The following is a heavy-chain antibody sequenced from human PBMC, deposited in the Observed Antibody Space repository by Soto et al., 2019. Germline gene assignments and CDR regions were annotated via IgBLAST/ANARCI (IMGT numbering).Heavy chain of an antibody. CDR2: ISAYKGDT. J-gene: IGHJ4*02. CDR3: ARDLDGSGSYYTDY. V-gene: IGHV1-18*01. D-gene: IGHD3-10*01. CDR1: GYTFTNYG. Sequence: ASVKVSCKASGYTFTNYGIRWVRQAPGQGLEWMGWISAYKGDTNCAQNLRGRVTMTTDTSTSTAYMELRSLRDDDTAMYYCARDLDGSGSYYTDYWGPGTLVTVYS.